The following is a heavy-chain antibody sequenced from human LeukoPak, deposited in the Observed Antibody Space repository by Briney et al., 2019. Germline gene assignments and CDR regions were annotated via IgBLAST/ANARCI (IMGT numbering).Heavy chain of an antibody. CDR1: GGSFSGYY. D-gene: IGHD4-17*01. Sequence: SSETLSLTCAVYGGSFSGYYWSWIRQPPGKGLEWIGEINHSGSTNYNPSLKSRVTISVDTSKNQFSLKLSSVTAADTAVYYCARRDYGDGGNWFDPWGQGTLVTVSS. V-gene: IGHV4-34*01. CDR3: ARRDYGDGGNWFDP. CDR2: INHSGST. J-gene: IGHJ5*02.